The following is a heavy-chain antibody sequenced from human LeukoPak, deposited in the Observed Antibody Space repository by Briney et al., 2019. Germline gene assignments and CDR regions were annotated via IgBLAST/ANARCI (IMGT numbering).Heavy chain of an antibody. CDR2: ISSGSSTI. V-gene: IGHV3-48*04. D-gene: IGHD3-22*01. CDR3: ARRGNSYEYYFDY. J-gene: IGHJ4*02. CDR1: GFSFSTYG. Sequence: PGGSLRPSCAASGFSFSTYGMNWVRQAPGKGLEWLSYISSGSSTIYFADSVKGRFTISRDNAKNSLYLQMNSLRAEDTAVYYCARRGNSYEYYFDYWGQGTLVTVSS.